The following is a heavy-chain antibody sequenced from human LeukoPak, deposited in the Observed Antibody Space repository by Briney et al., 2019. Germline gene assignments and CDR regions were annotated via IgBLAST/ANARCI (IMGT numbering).Heavy chain of an antibody. CDR1: GFTFSSYS. CDR3: KSALGDAFDI. D-gene: IGHD7-27*01. Sequence: GGSLRLSCAASGFTFSSYSMNWVRQAPGKGLEWVSYISSSSSTIYYADSVKGRFTISRDNAKNSLYLQMNSLRAEDTAVHYCKSALGDAFDIWGQGTMVTVSS. J-gene: IGHJ3*02. V-gene: IGHV3-48*01. CDR2: ISSSSSTI.